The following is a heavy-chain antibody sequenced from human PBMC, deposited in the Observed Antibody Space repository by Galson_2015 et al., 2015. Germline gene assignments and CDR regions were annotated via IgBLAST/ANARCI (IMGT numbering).Heavy chain of an antibody. V-gene: IGHV3-30-3*01. J-gene: IGHJ4*02. CDR1: GFTFNTYA. D-gene: IGHD2-15*01. CDR3: ASPWSRSGGSYIDY. CDR2: ISYDGTKM. Sequence: SLRLSCAASGFTFNTYAMHWVRQAPGKGLEWVAFISYDGTKMFYTDSVKTRFTISRDNSKNTLYLQTNGLRTEDTAVYYCASPWSRSGGSYIDYWGQGTLVTVSS.